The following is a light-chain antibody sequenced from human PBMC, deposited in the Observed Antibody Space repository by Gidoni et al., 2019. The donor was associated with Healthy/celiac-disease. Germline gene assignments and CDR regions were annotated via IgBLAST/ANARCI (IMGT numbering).Light chain of an antibody. V-gene: IGKV1-5*03. J-gene: IGKJ2*03. CDR3: QQYNSYPYR. CDR1: QSIRSW. Sequence: DIQMTQSPSTLSASVGDRVTITCRASQSIRSWLAWYQQKPGKAPKLLIYKASSLESGVPSRFSGSGSGTEFTLTISSLQPDDFATYYCQQYNSYPYRFGQGTKLEIK. CDR2: KAS.